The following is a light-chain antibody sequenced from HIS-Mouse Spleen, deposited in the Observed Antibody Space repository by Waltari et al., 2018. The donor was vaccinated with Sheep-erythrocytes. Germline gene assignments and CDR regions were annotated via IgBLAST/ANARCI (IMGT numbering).Light chain of an antibody. CDR1: QSVLYSSNTKNY. J-gene: IGKJ4*01. Sequence: DIVMTQSPDSLAVSLGERATINCKSSQSVLYSSNTKNYLAWYQQKPGQPTKLLIYWASTRESGVTDRFSGSGSGTDFTLTISSLQAEDVAVYYCQQYYSTPLTFGGGTKVEIK. CDR3: QQYYSTPLT. V-gene: IGKV4-1*01. CDR2: WAS.